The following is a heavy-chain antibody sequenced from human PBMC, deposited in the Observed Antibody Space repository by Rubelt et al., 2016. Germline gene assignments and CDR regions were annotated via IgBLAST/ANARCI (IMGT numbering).Heavy chain of an antibody. J-gene: IGHJ4*02. Sequence: EVQLVESGGDLVQPGGSLRLSCAVSGITVGTNYMNWVRQAPGKGLEWVSIINRDGRTYYTDSVKGRFTISRDNSKNTLSLQMNSLRPEDTALYYCVRDGYNFGMDCWGQGTLVTVSS. CDR2: INRDGRT. D-gene: IGHD5-24*01. V-gene: IGHV3-66*01. CDR1: GITVGTNY. CDR3: VRDGYNFGMDC.